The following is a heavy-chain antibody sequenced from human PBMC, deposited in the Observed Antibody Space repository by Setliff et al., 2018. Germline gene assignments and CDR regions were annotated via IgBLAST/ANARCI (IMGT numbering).Heavy chain of an antibody. J-gene: IGHJ4*02. CDR3: AKLLPPYDILTGPLDY. V-gene: IGHV3-9*01. CDR1: GFTFDDYA. Sequence: PGGSLRLSCAASGFTFDDYAMHWVRQAPGKGLEWVSGISWNSGSIGYADSVKGRFTISRDNAKNSLYLQMNSLRAEDTALYYCAKLLPPYDILTGPLDYWGQGTLVTVSS. D-gene: IGHD3-9*01. CDR2: ISWNSGSI.